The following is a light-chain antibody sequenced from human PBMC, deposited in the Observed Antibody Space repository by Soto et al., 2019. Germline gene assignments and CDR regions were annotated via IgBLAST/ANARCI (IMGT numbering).Light chain of an antibody. CDR3: QQYTIYPRT. Sequence: DIQMTQSPSTLSASVGDRVTITCRASQSIINWLAWYQQKPGKAPKLLIYKASGLESGVPSRFSGSGSGTEFTLTISSLQPDDVATYYCQQYTIYPRTFGQGTKVEIK. CDR1: QSIINW. J-gene: IGKJ1*01. V-gene: IGKV1-5*03. CDR2: KAS.